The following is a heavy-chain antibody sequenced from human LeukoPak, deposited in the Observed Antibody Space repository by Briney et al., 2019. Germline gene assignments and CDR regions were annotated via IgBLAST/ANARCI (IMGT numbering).Heavy chain of an antibody. D-gene: IGHD1-14*01. V-gene: IGHV4-31*03. CDR1: GGSISSGGYH. Sequence: PSETLSLTCTVSGGSISSGGYHWSWIRQHPGKGLEWIGYIYYSGSTYYNPSLKSRVTISVDTSKNQFSLKLSSVTAADTAVYYCATTPPYYYYYMDVWGKGTTVTVSS. CDR3: ATTPPYYYYYMDV. CDR2: IYYSGST. J-gene: IGHJ6*03.